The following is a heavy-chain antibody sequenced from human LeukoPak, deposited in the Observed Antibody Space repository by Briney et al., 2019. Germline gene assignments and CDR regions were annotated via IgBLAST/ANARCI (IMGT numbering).Heavy chain of an antibody. Sequence: GGSLRLSCAASGFTFSDYYMSWIRQAPGKGLERVSGISASGSGTYYADSVKGRFTISRDNSKNTLYLQMNSLRAEDTAVYYCAKDAAGPEYWGQGTLVTVSS. CDR1: GFTFSDYY. D-gene: IGHD6-13*01. J-gene: IGHJ4*02. CDR3: AKDAAGPEY. V-gene: IGHV3-23*01. CDR2: ISASGSGT.